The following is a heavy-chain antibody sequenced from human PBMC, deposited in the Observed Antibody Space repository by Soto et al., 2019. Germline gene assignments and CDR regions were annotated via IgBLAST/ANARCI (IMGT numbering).Heavy chain of an antibody. Sequence: EVQLVESGGGLVQPGRSLRLSCAASGFTFDDYAMHWVRQAPGKGLEWVSGISWNSGSIGYADSVKGRFTISRDNSKNTLYLQMNSLRAEDTAVYYCAKDVHNDGMDVWGQGTTVTVSS. CDR2: ISWNSGSI. CDR1: GFTFDDYA. CDR3: AKDVHNDGMDV. V-gene: IGHV3-9*01. J-gene: IGHJ6*02.